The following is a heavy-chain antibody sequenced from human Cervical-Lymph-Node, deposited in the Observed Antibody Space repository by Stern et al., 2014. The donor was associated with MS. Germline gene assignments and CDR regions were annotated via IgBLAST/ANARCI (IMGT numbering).Heavy chain of an antibody. CDR2: IIPMFGTP. J-gene: IGHJ4*02. CDR3: ANRDMGYTYGRHDY. CDR1: GSTFNNHV. D-gene: IGHD5-12*01. Sequence: EQLVESGAEVKKPGSSVKVSCKASGSTFNNHVISWVRQAHGQGLEWMGGIIPMFGTPNYAQKIQGRVTIIADKSTSSVHMVLRNLSDEDTAMYYCANRDMGYTYGRHDYWGQGTLVTVS. V-gene: IGHV1-69*06.